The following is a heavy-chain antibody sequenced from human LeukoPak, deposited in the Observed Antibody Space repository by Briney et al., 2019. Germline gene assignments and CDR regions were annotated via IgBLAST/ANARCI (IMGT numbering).Heavy chain of an antibody. Sequence: SETLSLTCIVSGGSISSYYWSWIRQPPGKGLEWIGYIYYSGSTNYNPSLKSRVTISVDTSKNQFSLKLSSVTAADTAVYYCARSLSGSYWGNYYYYYMDVWGKGTTVTVSS. CDR3: ARSLSGSYWGNYYYYYMDV. CDR2: IYYSGST. V-gene: IGHV4-59*01. J-gene: IGHJ6*03. D-gene: IGHD1-26*01. CDR1: GGSISSYY.